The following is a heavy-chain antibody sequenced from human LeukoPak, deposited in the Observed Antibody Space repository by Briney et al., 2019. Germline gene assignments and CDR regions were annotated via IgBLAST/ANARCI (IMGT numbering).Heavy chain of an antibody. J-gene: IGHJ4*02. V-gene: IGHV3-21*01. D-gene: IGHD1-26*01. CDR3: ARDYDGGSLDY. CDR2: INSASTSI. Sequence: GSLRLSCAASGFTFGTYTMNWVRQAPGRGLEWVSSINSASTSIHYADSAKGRFTISRDNTKNSLYLQMNSLRVEDTADYYCARDYDGGSLDYWGQGTLVTVSS. CDR1: GFTFGTYT.